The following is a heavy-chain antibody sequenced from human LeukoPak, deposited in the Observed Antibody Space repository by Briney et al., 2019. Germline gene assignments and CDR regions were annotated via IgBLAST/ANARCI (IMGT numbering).Heavy chain of an antibody. J-gene: IGHJ5*02. CDR1: GYTFTSYG. D-gene: IGHD6-19*01. Sequence: ASVKVSCKASGYTFTSYGISWVRQAPGQGLEWMGWISSYNGNTNYAQKLQGRVTMTTDTSTSTAYMELRSLRSDDTAVYYCARNVGGGAVAGFRRLNWFDPWGQGTLVTVSS. CDR3: ARNVGGGAVAGFRRLNWFDP. CDR2: ISSYNGNT. V-gene: IGHV1-18*01.